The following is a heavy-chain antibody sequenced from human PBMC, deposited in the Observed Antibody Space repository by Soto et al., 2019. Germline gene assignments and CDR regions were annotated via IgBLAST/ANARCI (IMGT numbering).Heavy chain of an antibody. V-gene: IGHV4-39*01. D-gene: IGHD6-6*01. CDR3: VRVISSSSSLGLPYYYYGMDF. CDR1: GDSISSRSYY. J-gene: IGHJ6*02. Sequence: SETLSLTCTVSGDSISSRSYYWGWIRQPPGKGLEWIGSIYYSGSTYFNPSLDSRVTLTVDTSRSQFSLKLSSVTAADTAAYYCVRVISSSSSLGLPYYYYGMDFWGQGTTVTVSS. CDR2: IYYSGST.